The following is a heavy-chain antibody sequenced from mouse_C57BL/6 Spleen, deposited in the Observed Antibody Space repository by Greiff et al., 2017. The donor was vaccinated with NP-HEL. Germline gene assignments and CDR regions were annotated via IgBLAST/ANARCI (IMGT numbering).Heavy chain of an antibody. CDR1: GYTFTSYG. V-gene: IGHV1-81*01. Sequence: QVQLQQSGAELARPGASVKLSCKASGYTFTSYGISWVKQRTGQGLEWIGEIYPRSGNTYYNEKFKGKATLTADKSSSTAYMELRSLTSEDSAVYFCARGNYYGSSLYAMDYWGQGTSVTVSS. J-gene: IGHJ4*01. D-gene: IGHD1-1*01. CDR3: ARGNYYGSSLYAMDY. CDR2: IYPRSGNT.